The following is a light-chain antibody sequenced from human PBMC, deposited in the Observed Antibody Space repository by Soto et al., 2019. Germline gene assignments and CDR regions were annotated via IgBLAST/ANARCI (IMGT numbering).Light chain of an antibody. CDR2: AAS. Sequence: DIQMTQSPSSLSASVGDRVTITCRTSQSIGKFLNWYQQRPGKAPKLLIFAASTLQSAVPTRFSASGSGTDFSLTISNFQPEDFARYYCQQIDSAPYTFGQGTNLEIK. CDR3: QQIDSAPYT. J-gene: IGKJ2*01. V-gene: IGKV1-39*01. CDR1: QSIGKF.